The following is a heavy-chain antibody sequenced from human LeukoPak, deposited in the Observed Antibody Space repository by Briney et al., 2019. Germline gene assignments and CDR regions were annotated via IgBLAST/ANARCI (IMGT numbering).Heavy chain of an antibody. J-gene: IGHJ4*02. V-gene: IGHV4-39*02. Sequence: PSETLSLTGTVSGGSISSSSYYWGWIRQPPGKGLEWIGNIYYRGSTYYNPSLKSRITISVDTSKNQFSLKLSSVTAADTAVYYCARDYGDYSCDYWGQGTLVTVSS. CDR1: GGSISSSSYY. CDR2: IYYRGST. CDR3: ARDYGDYSCDY. D-gene: IGHD4-17*01.